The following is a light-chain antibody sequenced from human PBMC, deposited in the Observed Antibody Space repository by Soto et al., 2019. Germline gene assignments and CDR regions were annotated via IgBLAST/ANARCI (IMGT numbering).Light chain of an antibody. Sequence: DIQLTQSPSSVSASVGERVTITFRASQGISSWLAWYQQKLGKAPNLLIYDASTLQSGVPSRFSGSGSGTEFTLTITRLEPEDSAVYFCQQYTGPPTTFGQGTRLEIK. V-gene: IGKV1-12*01. CDR1: QGISSW. CDR2: DAS. CDR3: QQYTGPPTT. J-gene: IGKJ5*01.